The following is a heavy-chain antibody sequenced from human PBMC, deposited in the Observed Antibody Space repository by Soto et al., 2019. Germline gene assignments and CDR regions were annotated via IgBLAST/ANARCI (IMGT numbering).Heavy chain of an antibody. CDR1: GGTFNTFA. D-gene: IGHD6-13*01. CDR2: IIPIFETA. J-gene: IGHJ4*02. Sequence: QVQLKQSGAEVKKPGSSVKVSCKASGGTFNTFAISWVRQAPGQGLEWIGGIIPIFETANYAQRLQDRLTITADESTRTAYMELSRLTSDDTAIYFCATSTSSSWQNDYWGLGTLVVVSS. V-gene: IGHV1-69*01. CDR3: ATSTSSSWQNDY.